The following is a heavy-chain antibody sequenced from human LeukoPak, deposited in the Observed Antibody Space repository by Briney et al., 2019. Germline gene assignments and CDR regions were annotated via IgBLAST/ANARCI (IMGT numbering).Heavy chain of an antibody. Sequence: GRSLRLSCAASGFTFSSYAMHWVRQAPGKGLEWVAVISYDGSNKYYADSVKGRFTISRDNSKNTLYLQMNSLRAEDTAVYYCAKGRIQPWSLGYWGQGSLVTVSS. CDR1: GFTFSSYA. D-gene: IGHD5-18*01. J-gene: IGHJ4*02. CDR3: AKGRIQPWSLGY. V-gene: IGHV3-30*04. CDR2: ISYDGSNK.